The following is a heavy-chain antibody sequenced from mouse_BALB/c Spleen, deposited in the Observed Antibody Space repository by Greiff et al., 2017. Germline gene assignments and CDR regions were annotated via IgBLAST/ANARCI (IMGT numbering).Heavy chain of an antibody. CDR1: GYTFTSYY. CDR2: INPSNGGT. Sequence: VQLQQPGAELVKPGASVKLSCKASGYTFTSYYMYWVKQRPGQGLEWIGGINPSNGGTNFNEKFKGKATLTADKSSSTAYMQLSSLTSEDSAVYFCARWGDYGKDYAMDYWGQGTSVTVSS. J-gene: IGHJ4*01. CDR3: ARWGDYGKDYAMDY. D-gene: IGHD2-1*01. V-gene: IGHV1-53*01.